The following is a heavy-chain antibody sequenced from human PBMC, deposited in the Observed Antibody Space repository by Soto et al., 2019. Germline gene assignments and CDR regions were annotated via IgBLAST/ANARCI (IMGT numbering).Heavy chain of an antibody. J-gene: IGHJ4*02. Sequence: VGSLRLSCAASGFTFSSYGMHWVRQAPGKGLEWVAVISYDGSNKYYADSVKGRFTISRDNSKNTPYLQMNSLRAEDTAVYYCAKDGPPVVGSIDYWGQGTLVTVSS. D-gene: IGHD2-15*01. CDR1: GFTFSSYG. V-gene: IGHV3-30*18. CDR2: ISYDGSNK. CDR3: AKDGPPVVGSIDY.